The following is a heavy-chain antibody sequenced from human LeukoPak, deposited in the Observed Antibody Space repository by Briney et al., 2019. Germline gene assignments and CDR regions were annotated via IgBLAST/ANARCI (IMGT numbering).Heavy chain of an antibody. Sequence: ASVKVSCKASGYTFTSCGISWVRQAPGQGLEWMGWISAYNGNTNYAQKLQGRVTMTTDTSTSTAYMELRSLRSDDTAVYYCARLRVPYGSGDYWGQGTLVTVSS. CDR1: GYTFTSCG. V-gene: IGHV1-18*01. CDR2: ISAYNGNT. D-gene: IGHD3-10*01. CDR3: ARLRVPYGSGDY. J-gene: IGHJ4*02.